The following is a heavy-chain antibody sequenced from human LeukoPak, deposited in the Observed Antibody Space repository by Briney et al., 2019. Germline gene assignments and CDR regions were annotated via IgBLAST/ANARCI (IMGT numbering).Heavy chain of an antibody. CDR3: ARPNNYYDSTLGGFDL. J-gene: IGHJ2*01. D-gene: IGHD3-22*01. CDR1: GGSISSSSYY. Sequence: SETLSLTCTVSGGSISSSSYYWGWIRQPPGKGLEWIGSIYYSGSTYYNPSLKSRVTISVDTSKNQFSLKLSSVTAADTAVYYCARPNNYYDSTLGGFDLWGRGTLVTVSS. V-gene: IGHV4-39*01. CDR2: IYYSGST.